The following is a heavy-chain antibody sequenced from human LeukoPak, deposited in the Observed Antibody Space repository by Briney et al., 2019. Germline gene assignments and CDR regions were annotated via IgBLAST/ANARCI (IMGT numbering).Heavy chain of an antibody. CDR3: ATVAGANYFDY. Sequence: PGGSLRLSCAASGFTFSSYGMHWVRQATGKGLEWMGGFDPEDGETIYAQKFQGRVTMTEDTSTDTAYMELSSLRSEDTAVYYCATVAGANYFDYWGQGTLVTVSS. CDR2: FDPEDGET. D-gene: IGHD6-19*01. CDR1: GFTFSSYG. J-gene: IGHJ4*02. V-gene: IGHV1-24*01.